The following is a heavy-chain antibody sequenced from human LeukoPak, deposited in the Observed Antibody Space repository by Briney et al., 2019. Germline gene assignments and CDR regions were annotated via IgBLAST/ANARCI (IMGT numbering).Heavy chain of an antibody. CDR2: VGGGGGST. V-gene: IGHV3-23*01. Sequence: PGGSLRLSCAASGFTFSSYAMSWVRQAPGKGLEWVSTVGGGGGSTLTADSVKGRFTISRDNSKNTLYLQMNSLSAEDTAVYYCARYFYGSGSYRLEAFDIWGQGTMVTVSS. CDR3: ARYFYGSGSYRLEAFDI. J-gene: IGHJ3*02. D-gene: IGHD3-10*01. CDR1: GFTFSSYA.